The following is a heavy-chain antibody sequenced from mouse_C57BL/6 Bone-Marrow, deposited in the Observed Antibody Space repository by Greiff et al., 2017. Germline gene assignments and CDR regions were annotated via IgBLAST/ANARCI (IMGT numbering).Heavy chain of an antibody. Sequence: DVKLVESGGDLVKPGGSLKLSCAASGFTFSSYGMSWVRQTPDKRLEWVATISSGGSYTYYPDSVKGRFTLSRDNAKNTLYLQMSSLKSEDTAMYYCARITTVVVPMDYWGQGTSVTVSA. D-gene: IGHD1-1*01. V-gene: IGHV5-6*02. CDR1: GFTFSSYG. CDR2: ISSGGSYT. CDR3: ARITTVVVPMDY. J-gene: IGHJ4*01.